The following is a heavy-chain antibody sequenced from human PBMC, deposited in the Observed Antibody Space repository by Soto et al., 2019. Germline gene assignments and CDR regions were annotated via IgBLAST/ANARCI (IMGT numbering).Heavy chain of an antibody. D-gene: IGHD6-13*01. J-gene: IGHJ4*02. Sequence: QVQLQQWGAGLLKPSETLSLTCAVYGWSFSDYYWSWFRQPPETGLEWIGEINHSGNTNYNPSLQSRVSISMDTSKNQFSLILSSVTAADTALYYCAKSKGKTAGRKSYFDSWGQGTLVTVSS. CDR1: GWSFSDYY. V-gene: IGHV4-34*01. CDR3: AKSKGKTAGRKSYFDS. CDR2: INHSGNT.